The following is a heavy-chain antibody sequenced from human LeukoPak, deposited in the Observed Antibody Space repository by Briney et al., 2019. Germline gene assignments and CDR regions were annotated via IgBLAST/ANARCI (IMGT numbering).Heavy chain of an antibody. CDR1: GFSFSSYE. V-gene: IGHV3-48*03. J-gene: IGHJ6*04. CDR3: ARDGTPIYSSGWVYMDV. Sequence: GSLRLSCAASGFSFSSYEMNWVRQAPGKGLEWISYISAGGTLTHYADSVEGRFTISRDNAKNSLYLQMNSLRGEDTAVYYCARDGTPIYSSGWVYMDVWGKGTTVTISS. CDR2: ISAGGTLT. D-gene: IGHD6-25*01.